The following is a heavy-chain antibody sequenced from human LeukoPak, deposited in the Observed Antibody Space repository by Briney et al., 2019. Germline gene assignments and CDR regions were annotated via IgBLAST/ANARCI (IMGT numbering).Heavy chain of an antibody. V-gene: IGHV1-24*01. Sequence: ASVKVSCKVSGYTLTELSMHWVRQAPGKGLEWMGGFDPEDGETIYAQKFQGRVTMTEDTSTDTAYMELSSLRSEDTAVYYCATGVLLWFGSTHWGQGTLVTVSS. CDR1: GYTLTELS. D-gene: IGHD3-10*01. CDR2: FDPEDGET. J-gene: IGHJ1*01. CDR3: ATGVLLWFGSTH.